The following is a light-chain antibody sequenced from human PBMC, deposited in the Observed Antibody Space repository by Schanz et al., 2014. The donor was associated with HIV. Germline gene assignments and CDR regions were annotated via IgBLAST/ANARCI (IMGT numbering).Light chain of an antibody. CDR1: SSDIGRYKY. Sequence: QSALTQPPSASGSPGQSVTISCTGTSSDIGRYKYVSWHQQFPGRAPKLIISEVTKRPSGVPDRFSGSKSGNTASLAISGLQSADEAEYYCAAWDDSLNGVVFGGGTKLTVL. CDR3: AAWDDSLNGVV. J-gene: IGLJ2*01. CDR2: EVT. V-gene: IGLV2-8*01.